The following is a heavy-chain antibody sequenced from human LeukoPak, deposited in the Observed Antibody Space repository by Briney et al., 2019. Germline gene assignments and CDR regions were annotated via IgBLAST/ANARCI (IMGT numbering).Heavy chain of an antibody. CDR3: YCAVEDY. D-gene: IGHD2-15*01. Sequence: GGSLRLSCATSGFTFSSYWMSWVRQAPGKGLEWVANIKQDGSEENYVDSVKGRFTISRDNAKHSLYLQMNNLRAEDTAVYYCYCAVEDYWGQGTLVIASS. CDR2: IKQDGSEE. V-gene: IGHV3-7*01. CDR1: GFTFSSYW. J-gene: IGHJ4*02.